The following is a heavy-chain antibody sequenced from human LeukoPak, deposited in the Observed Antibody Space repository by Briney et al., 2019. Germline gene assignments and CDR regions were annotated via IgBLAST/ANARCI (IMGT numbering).Heavy chain of an antibody. CDR2: ISGDSGDI. CDR3: AKGHNWNAKVRFDY. CDR1: GFTFDYDA. Sequence: GGSLRLSCAASGFTFDYDAMHWVRQAPGKGPEWTSQISGDSGDIGYADSVKGRFTISRDNAKNSLYLQMNSLRAEDTALYYCAKGHNWNAKVRFDYWGQGTLVTVSS. D-gene: IGHD1-20*01. V-gene: IGHV3-9*01. J-gene: IGHJ4*02.